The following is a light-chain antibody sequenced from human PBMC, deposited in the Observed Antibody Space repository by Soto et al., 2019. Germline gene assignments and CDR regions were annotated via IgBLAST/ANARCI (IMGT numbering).Light chain of an antibody. V-gene: IGLV2-18*02. CDR3: SSYTSSSTYV. CDR1: SSDVGSYNS. J-gene: IGLJ1*01. CDR2: EVS. Sequence: QSVLTQPPSVSGSPGQSVTISCTGTSSDVGSYNSVSWYQQPPGTAPKLMISEVSNRPSGVPDRFSGSKSGNTASLTISGLQAEDEADYYCSSYTSSSTYVFGTGTKVTVL.